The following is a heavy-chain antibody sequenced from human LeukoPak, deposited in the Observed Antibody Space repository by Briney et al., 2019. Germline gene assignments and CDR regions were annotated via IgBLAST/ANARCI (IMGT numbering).Heavy chain of an antibody. V-gene: IGHV1-2*02. CDR3: ATIYYDYVSHQDNDAFDI. Sequence: ASVKVSCKASGYTFTGYYMHWVRQAPGQGLEWMGWINPNSGGTNYAQKFQGRVTMTRDTSISTAYMELSRLRSDDTAVYYCATIYYDYVSHQDNDAFDIWGQGTMVAVSS. J-gene: IGHJ3*02. CDR1: GYTFTGYY. CDR2: INPNSGGT. D-gene: IGHD3-16*01.